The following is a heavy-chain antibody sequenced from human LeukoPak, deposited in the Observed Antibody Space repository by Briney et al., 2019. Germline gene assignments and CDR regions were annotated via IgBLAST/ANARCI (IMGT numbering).Heavy chain of an antibody. D-gene: IGHD3-10*01. J-gene: IGHJ6*03. CDR2: MNPNSGNT. V-gene: IGHV1-8*01. Sequence: ASVKVSCKASGYTFTSYDINWVRQATGQGLEWMGWMNPNSGNTGYAQKFQGRVTMTRNTSISTACMELSSLRSEDTAMYYCAXGRKVRGVMQTRYYYYYMDVWGKGTTVTVSS. CDR1: GYTFTSYD. CDR3: AXGRKVRGVMQTRYYYYYMDV.